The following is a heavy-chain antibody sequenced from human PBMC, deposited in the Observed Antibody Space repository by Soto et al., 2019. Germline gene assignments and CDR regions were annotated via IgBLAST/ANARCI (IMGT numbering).Heavy chain of an antibody. CDR1: GGTFSSYA. Sequence: QVQLVQSGAEVKKPGSSVKVSCKASGGTFSSYAISWVRQAPGQGIEWMGGIIPIFGTANYAQKLQGRVTITADESTSTAYMELSSLRSEDTAVYSWARDGRKGGTGGGMDVWGQGTTVTVSS. D-gene: IGHD1-1*01. V-gene: IGHV1-69*01. J-gene: IGHJ6*02. CDR3: ARDGRKGGTGGGMDV. CDR2: IIPIFGTA.